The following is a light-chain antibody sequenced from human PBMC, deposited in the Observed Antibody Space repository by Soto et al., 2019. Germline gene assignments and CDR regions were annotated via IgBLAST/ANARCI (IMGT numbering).Light chain of an antibody. J-gene: IGKJ1*01. V-gene: IGKV1-5*03. CDR1: QSSNW. Sequence: DIQMTQSPSTLSASVGDRVTITCRASQSSNWLAWYQQKPGKAPKLLIYTASSLESGVPSRFSGSGSGTEFTLTISSLQPDDFAAYYCQQYNGYSPRTFGQGTKVEIK. CDR2: TAS. CDR3: QQYNGYSPRT.